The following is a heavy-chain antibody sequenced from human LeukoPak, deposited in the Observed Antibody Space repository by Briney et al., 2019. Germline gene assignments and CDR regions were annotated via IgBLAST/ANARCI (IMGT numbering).Heavy chain of an antibody. J-gene: IGHJ4*02. Sequence: SCKASGGTFSSYGMHWVRQAPGKGLEWVAVISYDGSNKYYADSVKGRFTISRDNSKNTLYLQMNSLRAEDTAVYYCAKDLWIVATEYYFDYWGQGTLVTVSS. V-gene: IGHV3-30*18. CDR1: GGTFSSYG. CDR2: ISYDGSNK. CDR3: AKDLWIVATEYYFDY. D-gene: IGHD5-12*01.